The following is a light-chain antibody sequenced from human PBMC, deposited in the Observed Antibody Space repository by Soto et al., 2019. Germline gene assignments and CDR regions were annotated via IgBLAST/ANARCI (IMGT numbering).Light chain of an antibody. CDR2: YDS. CDR1: NIGSKS. J-gene: IGLJ1*01. V-gene: IGLV3-21*04. Sequence: SYELPQPPSLSVAPGKTARITCGGNNIGSKSVHWYQQKPGQAPVLVIYYDSDRPSGIPERFSGSNSGNTATLTISRVEAGDEADYYCQVWDSSSDHPYVFGTGTKVTVL. CDR3: QVWDSSSDHPYV.